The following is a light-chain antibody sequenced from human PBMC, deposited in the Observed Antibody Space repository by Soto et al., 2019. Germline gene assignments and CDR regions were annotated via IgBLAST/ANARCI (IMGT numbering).Light chain of an antibody. J-gene: IGLJ2*01. CDR3: QTYDSSLSGSL. CDR2: RNS. V-gene: IGLV1-40*01. Sequence: QLVLTQPPSVSGAPGQRVTISCTGSSSNIGAGYDVNWYQQLPGTAPKLLIYRNSNRPSGVPDRFSGSKSATSASLAITGLQAEDEGDYHCQTYDSSLSGSLFGGGTKLTVL. CDR1: SSNIGAGYD.